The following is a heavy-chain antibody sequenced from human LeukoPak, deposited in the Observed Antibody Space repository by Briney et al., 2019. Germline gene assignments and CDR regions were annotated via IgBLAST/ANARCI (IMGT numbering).Heavy chain of an antibody. J-gene: IGHJ6*03. Sequence: SLKISCMGSRYSFTIYWIGCVRQMPGKSLEWRWIRYPGDSATRYSPSFQGQVTISADKYISTAYLQWSSLKASATAMYYCARSRVGYYYMDVWGKGTTVTISS. CDR2: RYPGDSAT. CDR3: ARSRVGYYYMDV. V-gene: IGHV5-51*01. CDR1: RYSFTIYW.